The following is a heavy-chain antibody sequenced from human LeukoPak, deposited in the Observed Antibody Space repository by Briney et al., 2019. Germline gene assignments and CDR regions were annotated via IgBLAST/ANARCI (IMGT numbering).Heavy chain of an antibody. V-gene: IGHV3-74*01. CDR2: IKSDGSET. CDR3: ARTDNLDY. J-gene: IGHJ4*02. CDR1: GFPLRSNW. D-gene: IGHD5-24*01. Sequence: GGSLRLSCAASGFPLRSNWMHWVRHAPGKGLVWVSRIKSDGSETSYADSVKGRFTISRDNAKNTLYLQMNSLRAEDTAVYYCARTDNLDYWGQGTLVTVSS.